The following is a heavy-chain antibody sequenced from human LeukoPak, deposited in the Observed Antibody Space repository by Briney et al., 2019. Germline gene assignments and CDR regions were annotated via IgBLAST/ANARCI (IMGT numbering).Heavy chain of an antibody. CDR3: ARGPYYYDSSGYYSPFDY. D-gene: IGHD3-22*01. CDR2: INHSGST. Sequence: SETLSLTCTVSGGSISSYYWSWIRQPPGKGLEWIGEINHSGSTNYNPSLKSRVTISVDTSKNQFSLKLSSVTAADTAVYYCARGPYYYDSSGYYSPFDYWGQGTLVTVSS. J-gene: IGHJ4*02. CDR1: GGSISSYY. V-gene: IGHV4-34*01.